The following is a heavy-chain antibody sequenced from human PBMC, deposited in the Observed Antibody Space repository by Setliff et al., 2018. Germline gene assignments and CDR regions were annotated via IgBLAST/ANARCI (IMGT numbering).Heavy chain of an antibody. Sequence: SETLSLTCTVSGDSIDTDIWWSWVRQSPGKGLEWIGSIYYSGSTNYNPSLKSRVTISVDTSKNQFSLKLGSVTAADTAVYYCARSYDSSASNWFDPWGRGTLVTVSS. V-gene: IGHV4-4*02. CDR2: IYYSGST. J-gene: IGHJ5*02. D-gene: IGHD3-22*01. CDR1: GDSIDTDIW. CDR3: ARSYDSSASNWFDP.